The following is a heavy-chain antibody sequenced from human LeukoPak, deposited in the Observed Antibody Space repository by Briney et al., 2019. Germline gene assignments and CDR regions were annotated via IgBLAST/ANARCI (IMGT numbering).Heavy chain of an antibody. V-gene: IGHV3-21*01. CDR2: ISSSSSYI. D-gene: IGHD5-12*01. CDR3: ARDRGYSGYDHFDY. Sequence: GGSLRLSCAASGFTFSSYSMNWVRQAPGKGLEWVSSISSSSSYIYYADSVKGRFTISRGNAKNSLYLQMNSLRAEDTAVYYCARDRGYSGYDHFDYWGQGTLVTVSS. CDR1: GFTFSSYS. J-gene: IGHJ4*02.